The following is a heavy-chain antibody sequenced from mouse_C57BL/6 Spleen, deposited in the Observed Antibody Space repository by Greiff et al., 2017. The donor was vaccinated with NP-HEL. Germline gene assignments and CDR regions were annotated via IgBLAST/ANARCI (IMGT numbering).Heavy chain of an antibody. J-gene: IGHJ2*01. Sequence: EVQLVESGGGLVKPGGSLKLSCAASGFTFSSYAMSWVRQTPDKRLEWVATISDGGSYTYYPDNVKGRFTISRDNAKNNLYLQMSHLKSEDTAMYYCARDGNSSDYPFDYWGQGTTLTVSS. CDR2: ISDGGSYT. D-gene: IGHD3-2*02. CDR1: GFTFSSYA. CDR3: ARDGNSSDYPFDY. V-gene: IGHV5-4*01.